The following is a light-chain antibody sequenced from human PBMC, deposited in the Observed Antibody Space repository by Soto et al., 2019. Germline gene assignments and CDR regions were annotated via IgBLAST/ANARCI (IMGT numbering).Light chain of an antibody. CDR1: QSVINN. J-gene: IGKJ1*01. Sequence: EIVVTQSPATVAVSPGERVTLSWRASQSVINNLAWYQQKPGQVPRLLMFGASTRATGLPGRFSGTGYGRGFSLTISSLKPEDFAVYYCYQDNDWPPAFGQGTKV. V-gene: IGKV3-15*01. CDR2: GAS. CDR3: YQDNDWPPA.